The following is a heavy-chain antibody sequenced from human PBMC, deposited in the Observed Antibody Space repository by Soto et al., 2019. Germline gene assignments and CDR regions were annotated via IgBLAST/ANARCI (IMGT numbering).Heavy chain of an antibody. CDR1: GDSVSSNSAT. Sequence: PSQTLSLTCAISGDSVSSNSATWNWIRQSPSRGLEWLGRTYYRSTWHNDYAVSMRSRITINPDTSKNQFSLQLNSVTPEDTAVYYCTRDPEGRFYFDYWGQGTLVTVSS. V-gene: IGHV6-1*01. CDR2: TYYRSTWHN. J-gene: IGHJ4*02. CDR3: TRDPEGRFYFDY.